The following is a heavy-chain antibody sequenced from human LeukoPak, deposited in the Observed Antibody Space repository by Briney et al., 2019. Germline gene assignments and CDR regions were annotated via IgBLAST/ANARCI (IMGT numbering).Heavy chain of an antibody. Sequence: PSQTLSLTCAVSGGSISGGGYSWSWIRQPPGKGLEWIGYIYHSGSTYYNPSLKSRVTISVDRSKNQFSLKLSSVTAADTAVYYCASGYCSSTSCHDAFDIWGQGTMVTVSS. D-gene: IGHD2-2*03. J-gene: IGHJ3*02. CDR2: IYHSGST. CDR3: ASGYCSSTSCHDAFDI. V-gene: IGHV4-30-2*01. CDR1: GGSISGGGYS.